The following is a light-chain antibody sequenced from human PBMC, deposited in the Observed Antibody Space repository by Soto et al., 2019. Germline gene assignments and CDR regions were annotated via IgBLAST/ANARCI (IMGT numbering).Light chain of an antibody. V-gene: IGKV3-15*01. J-gene: IGKJ1*01. CDR2: GAS. CDR1: QSVGSD. CDR3: QQYNNWPPWT. Sequence: VVMTQSPATLAVSPGERATLSCRASQSVGSDLAWFQQKPGQAPRLLIYGASTRATGIPARFSGSGSGTEFTLTISSLQSEDFALYYCQQYNNWPPWTFGQGTKVETK.